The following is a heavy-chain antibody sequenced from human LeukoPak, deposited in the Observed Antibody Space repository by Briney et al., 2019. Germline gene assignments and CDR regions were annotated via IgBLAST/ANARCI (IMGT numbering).Heavy chain of an antibody. Sequence: GGSLRLSCAASGFTFSDYYMSWIRQAPGKGLEWVSYISSSSSYTNYADSVKGRFTISRDNTKNSLYLQMNSLRAEDTAVYYCARDSDSIDYWGQGTLVTVSS. V-gene: IGHV3-11*06. CDR3: ARDSDSIDY. CDR1: GFTFSDYY. CDR2: ISSSSSYT. J-gene: IGHJ4*02. D-gene: IGHD2-15*01.